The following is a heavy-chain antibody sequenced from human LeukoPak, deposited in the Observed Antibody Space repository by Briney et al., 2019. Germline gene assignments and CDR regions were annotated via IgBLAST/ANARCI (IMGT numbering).Heavy chain of an antibody. CDR1: GFTFDNYA. D-gene: IGHD6-13*01. CDR2: ISWNSGSI. V-gene: IGHV3-9*01. CDR3: AKGTLAASGWFDP. Sequence: PGGSLRLSCAASGFTFDNYAMAWVRQAPGKGLEWVSGISWNSGSIGYADSVKGRFAISRDNAKNSLYLQMNSLRAEDTALYYCAKGTLAASGWFDPWGQGTLVTVSS. J-gene: IGHJ5*02.